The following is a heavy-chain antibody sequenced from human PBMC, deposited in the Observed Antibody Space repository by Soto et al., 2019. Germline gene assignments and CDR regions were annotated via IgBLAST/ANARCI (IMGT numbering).Heavy chain of an antibody. CDR3: PRTEICTNGVCYIRGWFDP. D-gene: IGHD2-8*01. CDR2: IIPIFGTA. V-gene: IGHV1-69*13. CDR1: GGTFSSYA. J-gene: IGHJ5*02. Sequence: ASVKISCKASGGTFSSYAISWVRQAPGQGLEWMGGIIPIFGTANYAQKFQGRVTITADESTSTAYMELSSLRSEDTAVYYCPRTEICTNGVCYIRGWFDPWGQGTLVTVSS.